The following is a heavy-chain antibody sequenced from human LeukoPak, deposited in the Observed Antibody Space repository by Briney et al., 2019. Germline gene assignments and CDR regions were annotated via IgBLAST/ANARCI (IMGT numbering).Heavy chain of an antibody. CDR1: GGSINSYY. Sequence: ASETLSLTCTVSGGSINSYYWSWIRQPPGKGLEWIGYIYYSGSTNYSPSLKSRVTISVDTSKNQFSLKLSSVTAADTAVYYCARSTYCSGGSCSHNWFDPWGQGTLVTVSS. D-gene: IGHD2-15*01. J-gene: IGHJ5*02. CDR3: ARSTYCSGGSCSHNWFDP. V-gene: IGHV4-59*12. CDR2: IYYSGST.